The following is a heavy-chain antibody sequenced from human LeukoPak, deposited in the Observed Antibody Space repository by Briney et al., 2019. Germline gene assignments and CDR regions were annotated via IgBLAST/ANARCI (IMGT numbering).Heavy chain of an antibody. CDR2: INPNTGGT. D-gene: IGHD6-13*01. J-gene: IGHJ5*01. V-gene: IGHV1-2*02. CDR1: GYTFTGYY. Sequence: ASVKVSCKASGYTFTGYYIHWVRQAPGQGLEWMGWINPNTGGTKYAQKFQGRVTMTRDTSINTAYMELITLISDDTAMYYCTRVRTAAGAEGSDSWGQGTLVTVSS. CDR3: TRVRTAAGAEGSDS.